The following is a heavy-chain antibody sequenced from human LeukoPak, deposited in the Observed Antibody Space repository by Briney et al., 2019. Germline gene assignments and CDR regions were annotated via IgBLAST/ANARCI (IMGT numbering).Heavy chain of an antibody. V-gene: IGHV3-23*01. CDR2: ISGSGGST. Sequence: PGGSLRLSCAASRFTFSNYAMSWVRQAPGKGRAWVATISGSGGSTYYADSVKGRFTISRDNSKNTLHLQMNSLRAEDTAVYYCAKSAYYDSSGFYREYYFDYWGQGTLVTVSS. J-gene: IGHJ4*02. CDR1: RFTFSNYA. D-gene: IGHD3-22*01. CDR3: AKSAYYDSSGFYREYYFDY.